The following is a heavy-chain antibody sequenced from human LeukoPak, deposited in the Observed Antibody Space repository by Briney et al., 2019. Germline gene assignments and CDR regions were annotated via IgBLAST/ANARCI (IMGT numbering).Heavy chain of an antibody. CDR2: IKPNSGDT. Sequence: ASVKVSCKACGYTFTGYYIHWVRQAPGQGLEWMGWIKPNSGDTDYAQKFQDRVTMTRDTSINTAYMELSGLRSDDTAVYYCARSTELRLGELSFEEYWGQGTLVTVSS. CDR3: ARSTELRLGELSFEEY. CDR1: GYTFTGYY. D-gene: IGHD3-16*02. V-gene: IGHV1-2*02. J-gene: IGHJ4*02.